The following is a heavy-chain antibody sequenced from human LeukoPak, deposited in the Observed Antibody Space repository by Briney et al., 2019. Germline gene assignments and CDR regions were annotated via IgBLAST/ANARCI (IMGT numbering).Heavy chain of an antibody. D-gene: IGHD3-10*01. CDR2: IYYSGST. CDR1: GGSISSSSYY. CDR3: ARVGLPYYYGPGTPGWFDP. V-gene: IGHV4-39*01. J-gene: IGHJ5*02. Sequence: SETLSLTCTVSGGSISSSSYYWGWIRQPPGKGLEWIGSIYYSGSTYYNPSLKSRVTISVDTSKNQFSLKLRSVTAADTAVYYCARVGLPYYYGPGTPGWFDPWGQGTLVTVSS.